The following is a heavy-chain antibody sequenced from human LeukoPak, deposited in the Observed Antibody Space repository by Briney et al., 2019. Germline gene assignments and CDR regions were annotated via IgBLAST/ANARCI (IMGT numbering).Heavy chain of an antibody. CDR3: AKDYPGAHDAFDI. CDR2: ISGSGGST. J-gene: IGHJ3*02. V-gene: IGHV3-23*01. D-gene: IGHD3-10*01. CDR1: GFTFSSYA. Sequence: PGGSLRLSCAASGFTFSSYAMSWVRQAPGKGLEWVSPISGSGGSTYYADSVKGRFTISTVKSKNTQYLQINSMRAEETAVYYCAKDYPGAHDAFDIWGQGTMVTVSS.